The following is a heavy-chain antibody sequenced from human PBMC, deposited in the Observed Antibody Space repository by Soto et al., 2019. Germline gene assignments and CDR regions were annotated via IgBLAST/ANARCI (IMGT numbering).Heavy chain of an antibody. J-gene: IGHJ6*02. V-gene: IGHV1-3*01. CDR3: ARDQAEIPQWWGGEGGMDV. Sequence: QVQLVQSGAEVKKPGASVKVSCKASGYTFTSYAMHWVRQAPGQRLEWMGWINAGNGNTKYSQKFHGRVTITRDTSASTAYMELSSLRAEDTAVYYWARDQAEIPQWWGGEGGMDVWGQGPTVTVSS. CDR2: INAGNGNT. CDR1: GYTFTSYA. D-gene: IGHD2-15*01.